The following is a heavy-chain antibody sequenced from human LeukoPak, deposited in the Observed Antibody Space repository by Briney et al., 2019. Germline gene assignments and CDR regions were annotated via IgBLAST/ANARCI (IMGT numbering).Heavy chain of an antibody. CDR2: ISSSSSTI. J-gene: IGHJ4*02. D-gene: IGHD2-15*01. Sequence: PGGSLRLSCAASGFTFSSYSMNWVRQAPGKGLEWVSYISSSSSTIYYADSVKGRFTISRDNAKNSLYLQMNSLRGEDTAIYYCARDATLIPGTVYFDYWGQGALVTVSS. CDR1: GFTFSSYS. V-gene: IGHV3-48*01. CDR3: ARDATLIPGTVYFDY.